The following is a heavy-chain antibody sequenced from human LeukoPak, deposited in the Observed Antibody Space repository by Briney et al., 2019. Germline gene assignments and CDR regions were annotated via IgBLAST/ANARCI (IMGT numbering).Heavy chain of an antibody. CDR3: ARAIYGLTGFDY. CDR1: GYTFNSYG. V-gene: IGHV1-18*04. CDR2: VSGYRGNT. Sequence: ASVKVSCKTSGYTFNSYGINWVRQAPGEGLEWMGWVSGYRGNTHYAQKFQGRVPMATDASTSTAYMEMKNLTFDDTAVYYCARAIYGLTGFDYWGQGTLITVSS. J-gene: IGHJ4*02. D-gene: IGHD3-9*01.